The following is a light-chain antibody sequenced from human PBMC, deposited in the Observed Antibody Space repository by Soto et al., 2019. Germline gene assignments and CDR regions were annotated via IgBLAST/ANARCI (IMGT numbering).Light chain of an antibody. V-gene: IGKV3-15*01. J-gene: IGKJ1*01. CDR3: QQYHNWPPVT. CDR2: GAS. CDR1: QSVSSN. Sequence: EIEMAQSPATLSVSPGERAALSCVASQSVSSNLAWYQQKPGQAPRLLIYGASTRATGIPARFSGSGSGTEFTLIISSLQSEDFAVYYCQQYHNWPPVTFGQGTKVDIK.